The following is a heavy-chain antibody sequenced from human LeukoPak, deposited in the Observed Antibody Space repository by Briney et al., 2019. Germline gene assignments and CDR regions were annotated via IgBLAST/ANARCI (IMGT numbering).Heavy chain of an antibody. Sequence: GGSLRLSCAASGFTFSSYWMHWVRQAPGKGLVWVSRINSDGSSTSYADSVKGRFTISRDNAKNTLYLQMNSLRAKDTAVYYCARMTWDWGLAFDIWGQGTMVIVSS. V-gene: IGHV3-74*01. CDR1: GFTFSSYW. CDR2: INSDGSST. J-gene: IGHJ3*02. D-gene: IGHD3-16*01. CDR3: ARMTWDWGLAFDI.